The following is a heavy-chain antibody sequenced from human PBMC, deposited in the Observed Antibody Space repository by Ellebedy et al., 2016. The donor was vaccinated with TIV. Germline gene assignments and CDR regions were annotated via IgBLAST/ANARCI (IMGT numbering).Heavy chain of an antibody. D-gene: IGHD3-16*01. CDR1: GFTFSSYS. CDR2: ISSSSSYI. J-gene: IGHJ6*02. V-gene: IGHV3-21*01. CDR3: ARDLGPWRDYYYYGMDV. Sequence: GESLKISCAASGFTFSSYSMNWVRQAPGKGLEWVSSISSSSSYIYYADSVKGRFTISRDNAKNSLYLQMNSLRAEDTAVYYCARDLGPWRDYYYYGMDVWGQGITVTVSS.